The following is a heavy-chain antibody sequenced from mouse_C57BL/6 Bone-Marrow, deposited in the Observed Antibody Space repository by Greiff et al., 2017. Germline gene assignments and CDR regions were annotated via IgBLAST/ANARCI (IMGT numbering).Heavy chain of an antibody. J-gene: IGHJ4*01. Sequence: QVQLQQPGAELVKPGASVKLSCKASGYTFTSYWMHWVKQRPGQGLEWIGMIPPNSGSTNYNEKFKSKATLTVDKSSSTAYMQLSSLTSEDSAVYYCARLLPLYYYAMDYWGQGTSVTVSS. V-gene: IGHV1-64*01. CDR3: ARLLPLYYYAMDY. CDR2: IPPNSGST. D-gene: IGHD1-1*01. CDR1: GYTFTSYW.